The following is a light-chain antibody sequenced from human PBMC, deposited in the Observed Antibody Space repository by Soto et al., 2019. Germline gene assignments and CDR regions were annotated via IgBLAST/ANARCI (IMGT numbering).Light chain of an antibody. J-gene: IGKJ1*01. V-gene: IGKV3-15*01. CDR1: ENIYTN. CDR3: QQYDGSXRT. Sequence: EIVMTQSPATLSVSPGERATLSCRASENIYTNLAWYQQKPGQAPRLLFYGASTRATGLPARFSGTGSGTEFTLTINSLQAEDSAVYYCQQYDGSXRTFGEGTKV. CDR2: GAS.